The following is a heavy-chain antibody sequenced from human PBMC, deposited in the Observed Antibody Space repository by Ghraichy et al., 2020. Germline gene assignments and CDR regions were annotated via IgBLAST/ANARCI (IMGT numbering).Heavy chain of an antibody. J-gene: IGHJ4*02. Sequence: SETLSLTCSVSGASITSSNYYWAWIRQPPGKGLEWIGGLYSAGNTYYNPSLKSRLTISVDTSKNEVSLKLTSMTAADTAVYYCASGQAHILRLDYWGQGTLVTVSS. CDR2: LYSAGNT. CDR3: ASGQAHILRLDY. CDR1: GASITSSNYY. V-gene: IGHV4-39*01. D-gene: IGHD3-9*01.